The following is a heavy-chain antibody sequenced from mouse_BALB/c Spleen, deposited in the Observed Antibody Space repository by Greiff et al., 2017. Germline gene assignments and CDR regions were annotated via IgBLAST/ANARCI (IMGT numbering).Heavy chain of an antibody. CDR3: ARVYYYGSSSWFAY. V-gene: IGHV2-6-7*01. CDR2: IWGDGNT. CDR1: GFSLTGYG. Sequence: VQLKESGPGLVAPSQSLSITCTVSGFSLTGYGVNWVRQPPGKGLEWLGMIWGDGNTDYNSALKSRLSISKDNSKSQVFLKMNSLQTDDTARYYCARVYYYGSSSWFAYWGQGTLVTVSA. D-gene: IGHD1-1*01. J-gene: IGHJ3*01.